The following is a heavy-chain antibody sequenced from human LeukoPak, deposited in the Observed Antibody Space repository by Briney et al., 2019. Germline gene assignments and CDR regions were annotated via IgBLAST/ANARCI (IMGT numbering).Heavy chain of an antibody. D-gene: IGHD3-22*01. CDR3: AKAPTYYYDSSGYGGYYFDY. CDR1: GFTFSSYA. Sequence: GGSLRLSCAASGFTFSSYAMSWVRQAPGKGLEWVSAISGSGGSTYYADSVKGRFTISRDNSKNTLYLQMNSLIAEDTAVYYCAKAPTYYYDSSGYGGYYFDYWGQGTLVNVSS. V-gene: IGHV3-23*01. J-gene: IGHJ4*02. CDR2: ISGSGGST.